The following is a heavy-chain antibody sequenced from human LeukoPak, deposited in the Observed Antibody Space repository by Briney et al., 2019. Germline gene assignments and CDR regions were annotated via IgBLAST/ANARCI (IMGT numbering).Heavy chain of an antibody. CDR3: ARRIAGTGTGGYFEP. D-gene: IGHD6-19*01. V-gene: IGHV3-9*01. CDR1: GLTFDDYA. CDR2: ISWNSGSI. Sequence: PGRSLRLSCAASGLTFDDYAMHWVRQGPGKGLEWVSGISWNSGSIGYADSVKGRFTISRDNAKNSLYLQMNSLRADATAVYYCARRIAGTGTGGYFEPWGRGTLVSVSS. J-gene: IGHJ2*01.